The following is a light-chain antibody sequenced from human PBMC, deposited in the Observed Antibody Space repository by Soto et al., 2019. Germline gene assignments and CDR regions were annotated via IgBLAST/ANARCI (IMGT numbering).Light chain of an antibody. CDR1: QSVSSN. CDR2: GVS. V-gene: IGKV3D-15*01. Sequence: EIVMTQSPVTLSVSPGERATLSCRASQSVSSNLAWYQQRPGQPPRLLISGVSTRATGVPDRFSGRASGTEFTLSISSLEPEDFAIYYCQQYFSSLAFGPGTKVDIK. CDR3: QQYFSSLA. J-gene: IGKJ3*01.